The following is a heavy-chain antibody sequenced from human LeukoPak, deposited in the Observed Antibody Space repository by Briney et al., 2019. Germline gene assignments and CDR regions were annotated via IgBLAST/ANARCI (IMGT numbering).Heavy chain of an antibody. V-gene: IGHV3-30*02. Sequence: GGSLRLSCAAFGFTFSSYGMHWVRQAPGKGLEWVAFIRYDGSNKYYADSVKGRFTISRDNSKNTLYLQMNSLRAEDTAVYYCAKDAYCSSTSCYKGENWFDPWGQGTLVTVSS. CDR3: AKDAYCSSTSCYKGENWFDP. D-gene: IGHD2-2*02. J-gene: IGHJ5*02. CDR2: IRYDGSNK. CDR1: GFTFSSYG.